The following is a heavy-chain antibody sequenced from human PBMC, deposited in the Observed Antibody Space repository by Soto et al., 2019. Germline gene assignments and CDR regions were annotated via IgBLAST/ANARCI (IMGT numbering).Heavy chain of an antibody. CDR2: TSAYNGNT. V-gene: IGHV1-18*01. CDR1: GYTFTSYG. Sequence: ASVKVSCKASGYTFTSYGISWVRQAPGQGLEWMGWTSAYNGNTNYAQKLQGRVTMTTDTSTSTAYMELRSLRSDDTAVYYCAREWADYDYMSDYYYYGMDVWGQGTTVTVSS. J-gene: IGHJ6*02. CDR3: AREWADYDYMSDYYYYGMDV. D-gene: IGHD3-16*01.